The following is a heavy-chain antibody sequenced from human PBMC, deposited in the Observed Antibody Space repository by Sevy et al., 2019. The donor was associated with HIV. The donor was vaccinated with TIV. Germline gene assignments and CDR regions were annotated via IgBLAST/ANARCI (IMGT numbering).Heavy chain of an antibody. CDR3: ARVGTGTTGEDAFDI. V-gene: IGHV1-69*13. D-gene: IGHD1-1*01. CDR2: IIPIFGTA. Sequence: ASVKVSCKASGGTFSSYTISWVRQAPGQGLEWMGGIIPIFGTANYAQKFQGRVTITADESTSTAYMELSSLRSEDTAVYYCARVGTGTTGEDAFDIWGQGTMVTVSS. J-gene: IGHJ3*02. CDR1: GGTFSSYT.